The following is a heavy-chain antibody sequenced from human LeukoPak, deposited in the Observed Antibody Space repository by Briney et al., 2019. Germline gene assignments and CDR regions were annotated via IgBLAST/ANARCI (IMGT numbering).Heavy chain of an antibody. CDR1: AFTFSSYS. Sequence: PGGSLRLSSAAYAFTFSSYSMDWVRQAPGNGLEWVSSISSSSSYIYYADSVKGRFTISRDNAKNSLYLQMNSLRAEDTAVYYCARDSRTPSDYWGQGTLVTVSS. CDR3: ARDSRTPSDY. J-gene: IGHJ4*02. CDR2: ISSSSSYI. V-gene: IGHV3-21*01. D-gene: IGHD2/OR15-2a*01.